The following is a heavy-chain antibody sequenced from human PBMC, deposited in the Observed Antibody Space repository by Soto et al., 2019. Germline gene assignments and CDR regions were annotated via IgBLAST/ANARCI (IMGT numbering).Heavy chain of an antibody. Sequence: EVQLVESGGGLVQPGGSLRLSSAATGFTFSTYWMHWVRQGPGKGLVWVSRISTDGSSTTYADSVKGRFTISRDNAKNTLYLQMNSLRAEDTAVYYCARATGSNHPFDYWGQGSLVTVSS. CDR3: ARATGSNHPFDY. J-gene: IGHJ4*02. CDR1: GFTFSTYW. V-gene: IGHV3-74*01. CDR2: ISTDGSST. D-gene: IGHD2-2*01.